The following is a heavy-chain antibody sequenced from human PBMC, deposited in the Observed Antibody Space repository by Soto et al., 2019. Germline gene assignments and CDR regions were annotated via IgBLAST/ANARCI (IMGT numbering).Heavy chain of an antibody. V-gene: IGHV3-30*18. D-gene: IGHD3-9*01. CDR2: ISYDGSNK. CDR1: GFTFSSYG. J-gene: IGHJ4*02. Sequence: QVQLVESGGGVVQPGRSPRLSCAASGFTFSSYGMHWVRQAPGKGLEWVAVISYDGSNKYYADSVKGRFTISRDNSKNTLYLQMNSLRAEDTAVYYCAKGIRYSCFDYWGQGTLVTVSS. CDR3: AKGIRYSCFDY.